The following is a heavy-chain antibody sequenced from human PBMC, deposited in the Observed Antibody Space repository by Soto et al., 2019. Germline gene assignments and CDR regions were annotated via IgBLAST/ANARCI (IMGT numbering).Heavy chain of an antibody. V-gene: IGHV3-23*01. CDR2: ISGSGEST. D-gene: IGHD3-10*01. J-gene: IGHJ2*01. Sequence: EMQLLDSGGGLVQPGGSLRLSCAASGFTFGSYSISWIRQPPGKGLEWVATISGSGESTYYADSVKGRFTISRDNSKNTLYLQINSLRAEDTAVYHCAKGGEYWYFDLWGRGTLVTVSS. CDR3: AKGGEYWYFDL. CDR1: GFTFGSYS.